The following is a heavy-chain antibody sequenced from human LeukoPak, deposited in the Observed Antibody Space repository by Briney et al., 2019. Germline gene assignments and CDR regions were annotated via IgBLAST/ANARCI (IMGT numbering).Heavy chain of an antibody. CDR2: IYYSGST. CDR3: ATKSSSWFQP. J-gene: IGHJ5*02. V-gene: IGHV4-39*07. D-gene: IGHD6-13*01. Sequence: SETLSLTCTVSGGSISSSSYYWGWIRQPPGKGLEWIGSIYYSGSTYYNPSLKSRVTISVDTSKNQFSLKLSSVTAADTAVYYCATKSSSWFQPWGQGILVTVSS. CDR1: GGSISSSSYY.